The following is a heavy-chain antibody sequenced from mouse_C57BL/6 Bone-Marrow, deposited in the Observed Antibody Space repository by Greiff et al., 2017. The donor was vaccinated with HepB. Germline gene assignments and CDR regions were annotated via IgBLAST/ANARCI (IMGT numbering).Heavy chain of an antibody. Sequence: QVHVKQSYAELVKPGASVKISCKVSGYTFTDHTIHWMKQRPEQGLEWIGYIYPRDGSTKYNEKFKGKATLTADKSSSTAYMQLNSLTSEDSAVYFCARQDYGSSYYFDYWGQGTTLTVSS. CDR2: IYPRDGST. CDR3: ARQDYGSSYYFDY. J-gene: IGHJ2*01. V-gene: IGHV1-78*01. D-gene: IGHD1-1*01. CDR1: GYTFTDHT.